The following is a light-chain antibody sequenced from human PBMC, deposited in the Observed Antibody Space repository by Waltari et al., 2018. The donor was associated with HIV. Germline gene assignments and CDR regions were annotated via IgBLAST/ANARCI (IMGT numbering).Light chain of an antibody. CDR3: GAYTSSRTVI. Sequence: QSALTQPASVSGSPGQSITISCTGTSSDVGSYNYVSWFQQHPDKAPKLLIYEVTNRPSGVSIRFSGSKSDNTASLTISGLQAEDEADYYCGAYTSSRTVIFGGGTKLTVL. CDR1: SSDVGSYNY. V-gene: IGLV2-14*01. CDR2: EVT. J-gene: IGLJ2*01.